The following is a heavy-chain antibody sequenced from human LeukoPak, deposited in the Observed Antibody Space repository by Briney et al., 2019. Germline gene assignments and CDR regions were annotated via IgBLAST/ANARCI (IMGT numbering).Heavy chain of an antibody. J-gene: IGHJ4*02. V-gene: IGHV4-39*02. CDR3: ARLVLSYGNAFDH. CDR1: SGSISGSDYY. CDR2: INYSGNT. D-gene: IGHD2/OR15-2a*01. Sequence: SETLSLTCTVSSGSISGSDYYWCWIRQPPGKGLEWIGSINYSGNTYYDSSLKSRVTISVDTSKSYFSLRLSSVTAADTAVYYCARLVLSYGNAFDHWGQGTLVTVSS.